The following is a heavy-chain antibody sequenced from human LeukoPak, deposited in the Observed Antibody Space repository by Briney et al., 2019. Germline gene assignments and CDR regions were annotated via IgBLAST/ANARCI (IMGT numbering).Heavy chain of an antibody. CDR3: ARTTMILSGAFDI. D-gene: IGHD3-22*01. J-gene: IGHJ3*02. V-gene: IGHV4-39*01. CDR2: IYYSGRT. CDR1: GGSISSSSYY. Sequence: SETLSLTCTVSGGSISSSSYYWGWIRQPPGKGLGWIGSIYYSGRTYYNPSLKSRVTISVDTSKNQFSLKLSSVTAADTAVYYCARTTMILSGAFDIWGQGTMVTVSS.